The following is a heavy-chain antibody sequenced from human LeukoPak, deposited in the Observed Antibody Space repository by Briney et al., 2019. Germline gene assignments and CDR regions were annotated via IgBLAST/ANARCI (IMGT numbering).Heavy chain of an antibody. J-gene: IGHJ4*02. V-gene: IGHV4-61*02. Sequence: SETLSLTCTVSGGSISSGSYYWSWIRQPAGKGLEWIGRIYTSGNTNYNPSLKSRVTMPVDTSKNQFSLKLSSVTAADTAVYYCAREKALGEGGRAFDYWGQGTLVTVSS. CDR3: AREKALGEGGRAFDY. D-gene: IGHD2-21*01. CDR1: GGSISSGSYY. CDR2: IYTSGNT.